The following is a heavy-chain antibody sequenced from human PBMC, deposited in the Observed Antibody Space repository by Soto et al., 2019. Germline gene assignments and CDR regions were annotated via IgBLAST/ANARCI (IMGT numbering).Heavy chain of an antibody. CDR3: ARADPDASVGY. CDR2: ISYSGST. Sequence: PSETLSLTCTVAGGPMSSYYWTWLRQSPGRGLEWIGYISYSGSTYYNPSLKSRVTISADTSKNQFSLRMNSMIAADTAVYYCARADPDASVGYWGQGNLVTVSS. D-gene: IGHD2-15*01. CDR1: GGPMSSYY. V-gene: IGHV4-59*01. J-gene: IGHJ4*02.